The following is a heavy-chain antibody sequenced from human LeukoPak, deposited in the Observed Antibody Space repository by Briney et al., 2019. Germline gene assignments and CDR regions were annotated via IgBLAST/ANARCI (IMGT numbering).Heavy chain of an antibody. J-gene: IGHJ5*02. CDR1: GFTFSSYS. CDR3: ARDRKSPYYDFWA. D-gene: IGHD3-3*01. CDR2: ISSSSSYI. V-gene: IGHV3-21*01. Sequence: GGSLRLSCAASGFTFSSYSMNWVRQAPGKGLEWASSISSSSSYIYYADSVKGRFTISRDNAKNSLYLQMNSLRAEDTAVYYCARDRKSPYYDFWAWGQGTLVTVSS.